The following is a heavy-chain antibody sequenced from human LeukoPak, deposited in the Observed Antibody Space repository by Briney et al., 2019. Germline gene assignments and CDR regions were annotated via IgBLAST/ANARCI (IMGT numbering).Heavy chain of an antibody. V-gene: IGHV1-2*06. J-gene: IGHJ4*02. Sequence: ASVKVSCKASGYTFTGYYMHWVRQAPGQGLEWMGQINPNSGGTNYAQKFQGRVTMTRDTSISTAYVELSRLRSDDTAVYYCARDQWGFHYYDSSGYLVWGQGTLVTVSS. CDR3: ARDQWGFHYYDSSGYLV. CDR1: GYTFTGYY. D-gene: IGHD3-22*01. CDR2: INPNSGGT.